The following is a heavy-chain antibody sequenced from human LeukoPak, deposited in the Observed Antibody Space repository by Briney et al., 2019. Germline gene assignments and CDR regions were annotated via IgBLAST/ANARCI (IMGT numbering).Heavy chain of an antibody. Sequence: SGGSLRLSCTASXXTXXDYAXXXXXXAXXXGXEWXGFIRSRAXXXKXEYAESVKGRFAISRDDSKSIAYLQLNSLKTEDTAVYYCTGDSGYSSSWWGQGTLVTVSS. CDR2: IRSRAXXXKX. D-gene: IGHD6-13*01. V-gene: IGHV3-49*03. J-gene: IGHJ4*02. CDR3: TGDSGYSSSW. CDR1: XXTXXDYA.